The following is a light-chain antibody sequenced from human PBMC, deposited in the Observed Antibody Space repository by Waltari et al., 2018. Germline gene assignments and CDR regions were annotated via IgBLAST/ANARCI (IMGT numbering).Light chain of an antibody. CDR3: SSYAGSSAPRM. V-gene: IGLV2-23*01. CDR2: EGT. CDR1: NSDVGSYNL. J-gene: IGLJ3*02. Sequence: QSALIQPASGSGSPGQSITMSCTETNSDVGSYNLVSWYQQYPGKAPKLLIYEGTKRPSGVSYRFSASKSGNTASLTISGLQAEDEADYYCSSYAGSSAPRMFGGGTKLTVL.